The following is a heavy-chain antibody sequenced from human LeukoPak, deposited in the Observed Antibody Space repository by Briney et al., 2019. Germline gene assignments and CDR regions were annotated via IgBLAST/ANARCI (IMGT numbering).Heavy chain of an antibody. CDR3: ARKYYDFWIGSRYWYFPL. CDR1: SGSISSSY. CDR2: VYYSGST. Sequence: SETLSLTCTVPSGSISSSYLSWVRQPPGKGLEWIGYVYYSGSTNYNASLKSRFTISGDTSKNQLSLQMSSVTAADTAVYYCARKYYDFWIGSRYWYFPLWGRGTLVTVSS. D-gene: IGHD3-3*01. V-gene: IGHV4-59*08. J-gene: IGHJ2*01.